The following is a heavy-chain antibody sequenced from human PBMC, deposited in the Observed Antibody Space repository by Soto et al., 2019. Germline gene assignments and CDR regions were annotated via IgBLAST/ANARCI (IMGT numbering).Heavy chain of an antibody. CDR3: ARDYYRFNSGYGFSMDV. Sequence: QVQLVESGGGVVQPGRSRRLSCAASGFTFSSYAMHWVRQAPGKGLEGVAVISYDGSNKYYADPVKGRFTISRDNSKNTLYLQMNSLRAEDTAVYYCARDYYRFNSGYGFSMDVWGQGTTVTVSS. V-gene: IGHV3-30-3*01. CDR1: GFTFSSYA. CDR2: ISYDGSNK. J-gene: IGHJ6*02. D-gene: IGHD5-12*01.